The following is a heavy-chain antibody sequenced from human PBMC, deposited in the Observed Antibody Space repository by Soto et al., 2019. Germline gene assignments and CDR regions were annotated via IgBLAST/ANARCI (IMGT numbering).Heavy chain of an antibody. Sequence: QVQLVQSGAEVKKPGSSVKVSCKASGGTFSSYAISWVRQAPGQGLEWMGGIIPIFGTANYAQKFQGRVTITXXEXTXTACMEVSSLRAGDTAVYYCARDTDYYDSRGYAFDIWGQGTMVPVSS. D-gene: IGHD3-22*01. CDR3: ARDTDYYDSRGYAFDI. J-gene: IGHJ3*02. V-gene: IGHV1-69*05. CDR1: GGTFSSYA. CDR2: IIPIFGTA.